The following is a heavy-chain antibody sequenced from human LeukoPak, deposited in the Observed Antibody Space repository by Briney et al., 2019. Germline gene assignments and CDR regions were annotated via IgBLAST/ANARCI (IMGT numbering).Heavy chain of an antibody. CDR2: INTNTGNP. V-gene: IGHV7-4-1*02. D-gene: IGHD6-13*01. CDR1: GYTFTSYA. J-gene: IGHJ4*02. CDR3: ARINSSSWYKALDY. Sequence: ASVKVSCKASGYTFTSYAMNWVRQAPGQGLEWMGWINTNTGNPTYAQGFTGRFVFSLDTSVSTAYLQISSLKAEDTAVYYCARINSSSWYKALDYWGQGTLVTVSS.